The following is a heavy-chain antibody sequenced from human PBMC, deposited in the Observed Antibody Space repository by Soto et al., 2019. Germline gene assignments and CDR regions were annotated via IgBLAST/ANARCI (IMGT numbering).Heavy chain of an antibody. CDR2: FNPILSFS. V-gene: IGHV1-69*02. CDR3: ATSFGSGSRAFDY. D-gene: IGHD3-10*01. J-gene: IGHJ4*02. CDR1: GDTFNFYT. Sequence: QVQLVQSGAEVKKPGSSVKVSCKASGDTFNFYTINWVRQAPGLGLEWMGRFNPILSFSNSALKFQGRVTLTADKSTSTAYMVLSSLRSEDTAIYSCATSFGSGSRAFDYCGQGALVTVSS.